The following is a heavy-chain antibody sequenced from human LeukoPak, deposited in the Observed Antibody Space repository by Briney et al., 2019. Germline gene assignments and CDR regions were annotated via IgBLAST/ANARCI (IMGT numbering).Heavy chain of an antibody. V-gene: IGHV3-23*01. CDR1: GFTFSNYA. CDR2: LSGSGDAT. J-gene: IGHJ4*02. D-gene: IGHD6-6*01. CDR3: ARYGDSSSSGWDFDY. Sequence: HPGGSLRLSCAASGFTFSNYAMSWVRQAPGKGLEWVSALSGSGDATKYADSVKGRFTISRDKSKNTLYLQMNSLRAEDTAVYYCARYGDSSSSGWDFDYWGQGTLVTVSS.